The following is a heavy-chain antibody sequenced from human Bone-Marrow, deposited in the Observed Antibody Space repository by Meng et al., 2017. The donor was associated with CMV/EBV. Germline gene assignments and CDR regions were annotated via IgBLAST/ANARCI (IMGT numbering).Heavy chain of an antibody. CDR2: IGGGDT. J-gene: IGHJ4*02. D-gene: IGHD3-3*01. Sequence: GGSLRLSCAASGFTFSSSAMSWVRQAPGKGLEWVSTIGGGDTYYADSVKGRFTISRDNSKNTLSLQMNSLRVEDAAAYYCAKGAFWSAFPYFDYWGQGTLVTVSS. V-gene: IGHV3-23*01. CDR3: AKGAFWSAFPYFDY. CDR1: GFTFSSSA.